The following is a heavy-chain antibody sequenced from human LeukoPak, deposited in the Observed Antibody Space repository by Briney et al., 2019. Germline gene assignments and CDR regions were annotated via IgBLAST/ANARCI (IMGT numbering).Heavy chain of an antibody. CDR2: INWNGGST. D-gene: IGHD2-8*01. CDR3: ARDVQVLMVYATAIDY. J-gene: IGHJ4*02. V-gene: IGHV3-20*04. Sequence: GGSLRLSCAASGFTFDDYGMSWVRQAPGKGLEWVSGINWNGGSTGYADSVKGRFTISRDNAKNSLYLQMNSLRAEDTAVYYCARDVQVLMVYATAIDYWGQGTLVTVSS. CDR1: GFTFDDYG.